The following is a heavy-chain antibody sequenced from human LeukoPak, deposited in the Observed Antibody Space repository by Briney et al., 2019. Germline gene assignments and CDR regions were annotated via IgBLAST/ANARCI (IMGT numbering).Heavy chain of an antibody. J-gene: IGHJ4*02. D-gene: IGHD4-17*01. CDR1: GGSISSYD. V-gene: IGHV4-4*07. CDR2: IYISGST. Sequence: SETLSLTCTVSGGSISSYDWSWIRQPAGKGLEWIGRIYISGSTHYNPSLKSRVTILVDTSKNQFSLKLSSVTAADTALYYCARDLPTGYYFDSWGQGTLVTVSS. CDR3: ARDLPTGYYFDS.